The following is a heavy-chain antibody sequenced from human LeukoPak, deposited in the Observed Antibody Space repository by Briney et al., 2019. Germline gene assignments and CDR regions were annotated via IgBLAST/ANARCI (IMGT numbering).Heavy chain of an antibody. CDR1: GGSISSYY. V-gene: IGHV4-59*12. J-gene: IGHJ4*02. D-gene: IGHD2-2*01. CDR3: ARDAVVPASLLDY. Sequence: SETLSLTCTVSGGSISSYYWSWIRQPPGKGLEWIGYIYYSGSTNYNPSLKSRVTISVDTSKNQFSLKLTSVTAADTAVYYCARDAVVPASLLDYWGQGTLVTVSS. CDR2: IYYSGST.